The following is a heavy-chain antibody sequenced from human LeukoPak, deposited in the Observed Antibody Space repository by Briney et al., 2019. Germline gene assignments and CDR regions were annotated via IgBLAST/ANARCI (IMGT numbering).Heavy chain of an antibody. J-gene: IGHJ4*02. Sequence: SETLSLTCAVHGGSFSGYHWNWIRQSPGKGLEWIGEINDRGHTNYNPSLESRVTISVDTSKKQFSLKLNSVTAADTAVYYCVRDPTTVVTTPYYFDFWGQGTLVTVSS. CDR2: INDRGHT. CDR3: VRDPTTVVTTPYYFDF. V-gene: IGHV4-34*01. CDR1: GGSFSGYH. D-gene: IGHD4-23*01.